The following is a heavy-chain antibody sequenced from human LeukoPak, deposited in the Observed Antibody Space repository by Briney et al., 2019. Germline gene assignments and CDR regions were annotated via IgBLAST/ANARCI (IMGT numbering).Heavy chain of an antibody. J-gene: IGHJ4*02. Sequence: GGSLRLSCSVSGFTFSTYVMHWVRQAPGKGLEYVSAISSNGDNTYYADSVKGRFTISRDNSKNKLYLQMSSLRADDTAVYYCVRGTGYWGQGTLVTVSS. CDR2: ISSNGDNT. CDR3: VRGTGY. CDR1: GFTFSTYV. V-gene: IGHV3-64D*06.